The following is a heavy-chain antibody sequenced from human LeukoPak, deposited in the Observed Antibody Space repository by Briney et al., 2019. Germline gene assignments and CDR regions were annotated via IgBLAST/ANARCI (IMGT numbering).Heavy chain of an antibody. D-gene: IGHD6-19*01. CDR3: ARDRGAVAGTFDY. V-gene: IGHV1-2*02. Sequence: ASVKVSCKASGYSFTSYYMHWVRQAPGQGLEWMGWINPNSGGTNYAQKFQGRVTMTRDTSISTAYMELSRLRSDDTAVYYCARDRGAVAGTFDYWGQGTLVTVSS. CDR1: GYSFTSYY. CDR2: INPNSGGT. J-gene: IGHJ4*02.